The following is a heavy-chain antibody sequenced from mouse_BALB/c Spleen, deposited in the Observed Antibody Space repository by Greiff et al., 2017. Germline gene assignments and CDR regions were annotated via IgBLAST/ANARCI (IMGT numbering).Heavy chain of an antibody. CDR2: ISYDGSN. V-gene: IGHV3-6*02. J-gene: IGHJ3*01. D-gene: IGHD2-4*01. CDR1: GYSITSGYY. Sequence: VQLKESGPGLVKPSQSLSLTCSVTGYSITSGYYWNWIRQFPGNKLEWMGYISYDGSNNYNPSLKNRISITRDTSKNQFFLKLNSVTTEDTATYYCAISIYYDYDWFAYWGQGTLVTVSA. CDR3: AISIYYDYDWFAY.